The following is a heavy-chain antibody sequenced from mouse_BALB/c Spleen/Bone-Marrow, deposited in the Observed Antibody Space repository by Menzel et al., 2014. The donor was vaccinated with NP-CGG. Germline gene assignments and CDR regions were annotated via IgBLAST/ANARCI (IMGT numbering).Heavy chain of an antibody. Sequence: EVKVEESEGGLVQPGGSLKLSCAASGFDFXRYWMSWVRQAPGKGLEWIGEINPDSSTINYTPSLKDKFIISRDNAKNTLYLQMSKVRSEDTALYYCARMHYYGYVAYWGQGTLVTVSA. D-gene: IGHD1-2*01. CDR2: INPDSSTI. CDR3: ARMHYYGYVAY. CDR1: GFDFXRYW. J-gene: IGHJ3*01. V-gene: IGHV4-1*02.